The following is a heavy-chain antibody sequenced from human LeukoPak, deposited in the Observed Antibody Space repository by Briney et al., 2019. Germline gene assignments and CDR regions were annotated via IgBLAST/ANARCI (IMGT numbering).Heavy chain of an antibody. CDR3: ARVIAVARHYYYYYMDV. CDR1: GGSISSYY. CDR2: IYTSGST. V-gene: IGHV4-4*07. Sequence: SETLSLTCTVSGGSISSYYWSWIRQPAGKGLEWIGLIYTSGSTNYNPSLKCRVTMSVDTSKNQFSLKLSSVTAADTAVYYCARVIAVARHYYYYYMDVWGKGTTVTVSS. D-gene: IGHD6-6*01. J-gene: IGHJ6*03.